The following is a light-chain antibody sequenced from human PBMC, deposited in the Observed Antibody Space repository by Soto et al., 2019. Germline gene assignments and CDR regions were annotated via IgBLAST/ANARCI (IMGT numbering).Light chain of an antibody. CDR1: QSIRYY. CDR2: SVS. Sequence: DIQMNQSPSSLSASVGDRVAITCRASQSIRYYLNWYQQRPGEAPKLLIYSVSILQNGVPSRFSGNGSGTDFTLTISSLQPEDFASYYCQQSYSAPFTFGPGTRVDIK. CDR3: QQSYSAPFT. V-gene: IGKV1-39*01. J-gene: IGKJ3*01.